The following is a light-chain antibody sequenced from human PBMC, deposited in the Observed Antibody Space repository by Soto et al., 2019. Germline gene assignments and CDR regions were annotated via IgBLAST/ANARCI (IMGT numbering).Light chain of an antibody. Sequence: QSALTQPPSASGSPGQSVTISCTGTSSDVGGYNYVSWYQQHPDKAPKLMIYEVSKRPSGVPDRFSGSKSGNTASLTVSGLQAEDEADYYCSSYAGSNTFCVFGTGTKPTVL. CDR1: SSDVGGYNY. V-gene: IGLV2-8*01. CDR3: SSYAGSNTFCV. CDR2: EVS. J-gene: IGLJ1*01.